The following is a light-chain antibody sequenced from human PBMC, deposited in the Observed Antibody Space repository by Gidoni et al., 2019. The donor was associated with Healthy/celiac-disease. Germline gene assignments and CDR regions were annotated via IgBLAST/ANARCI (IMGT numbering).Light chain of an antibody. CDR1: SSDVGGYNS. CDR2: DVS. Sequence: QSALTQPRSVSGSPGQSVTISCTRTSSDVGGYNSVSWYQQHPGQAPKLMIYDVSKRPSGVPDRFSGSKSGNTASLTISGLQAEDEADYYCCSYAGSYTYVVFGGGTKLTVL. V-gene: IGLV2-11*01. CDR3: CSYAGSYTYVV. J-gene: IGLJ2*01.